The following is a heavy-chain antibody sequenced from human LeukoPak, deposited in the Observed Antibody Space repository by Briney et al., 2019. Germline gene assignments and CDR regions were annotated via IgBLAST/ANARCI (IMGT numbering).Heavy chain of an antibody. CDR2: IIPIFGTA. CDR1: GYTFTSYY. J-gene: IGHJ4*02. Sequence: SVKVSCKASGYTFTSYYMHWVRQAPGQGLEWMGGIIPIFGTANYAQKFQGRVTITADESTSTAYMELSSLRSEDTAVYYCARDLTMVRGTYFDYWGQGTLVTVSS. D-gene: IGHD3-10*01. V-gene: IGHV1-69*13. CDR3: ARDLTMVRGTYFDY.